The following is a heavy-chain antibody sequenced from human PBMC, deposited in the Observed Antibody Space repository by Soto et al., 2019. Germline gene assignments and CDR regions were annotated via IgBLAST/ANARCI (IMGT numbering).Heavy chain of an antibody. CDR2: IGTAGDP. Sequence: WGSLRLSCAASGFTFSSYDMHWVRQATGKGLEWVSAIGTAGDPCYPGSVKGRFTISRENAKNSLYLQMNSLRAGDTAVYYCARESRAVAGTFDYWGQGTLVTVSS. V-gene: IGHV3-13*05. D-gene: IGHD6-19*01. CDR3: ARESRAVAGTFDY. J-gene: IGHJ4*02. CDR1: GFTFSSYD.